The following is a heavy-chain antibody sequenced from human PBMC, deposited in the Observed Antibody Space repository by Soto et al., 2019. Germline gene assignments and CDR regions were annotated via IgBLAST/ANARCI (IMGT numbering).Heavy chain of an antibody. CDR3: ARLYCSASSCYSVGAFDI. Sequence: EVQLVESGGGLVQPGRSLRLSCAASGFTFDDYAMHWVRQAPGKGLEWVSGISWNSGSIGYADSVKGRFTISRDNAKNSLYLQMNSLRAEDTAVYYCARLYCSASSCYSVGAFDIRGQGTMVTVSS. CDR1: GFTFDDYA. V-gene: IGHV3-9*01. CDR2: ISWNSGSI. J-gene: IGHJ3*02. D-gene: IGHD2-15*01.